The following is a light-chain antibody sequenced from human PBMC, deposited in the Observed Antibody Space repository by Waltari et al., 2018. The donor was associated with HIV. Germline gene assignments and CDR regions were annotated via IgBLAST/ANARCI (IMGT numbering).Light chain of an antibody. CDR2: DVS. Sequence: QSALTQPASVSGSPGQSITISCPRTSSDVGHSHYVSWYPQHPDQDTNTIFYDVSTRPSVISDRFSGSKSGNTASLTISGLQGEDEADYYCSSYTGSSTLGVFGTGTRVTVL. V-gene: IGLV2-14*03. J-gene: IGLJ1*01. CDR3: SSYTGSSTLGV. CDR1: SSDVGHSHY.